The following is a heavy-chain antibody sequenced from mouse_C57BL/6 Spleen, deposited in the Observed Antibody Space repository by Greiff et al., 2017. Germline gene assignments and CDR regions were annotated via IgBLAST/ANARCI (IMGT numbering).Heavy chain of an antibody. J-gene: IGHJ2*01. V-gene: IGHV5-17*01. D-gene: IGHD1-1*01. CDR1: GFTFSDYG. CDR2: ISSGSSTI. CDR3: ARGLGYYGSSYLDY. Sequence: EVQRVESGGGLVKPGGSLKLSCAASGFTFSDYGMHWVRQAPEKGLEWVAYISSGSSTIYYADTVKGRFTISRDNAKNTLFLQMTSLRSEDTAMYYCARGLGYYGSSYLDYWGQGTTLTVSS.